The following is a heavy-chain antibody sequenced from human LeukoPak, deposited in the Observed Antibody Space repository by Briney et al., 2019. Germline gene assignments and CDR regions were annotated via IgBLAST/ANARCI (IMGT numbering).Heavy chain of an antibody. CDR3: ARDQGLKVPAAIRIAAAGKGVFDI. D-gene: IGHD6-13*01. V-gene: IGHV1-18*01. CDR1: GYTFTSYG. CDR2: ISAYNGNT. Sequence: GASVKVSCKASGYTFTSYGISWVRQAPGQGLEWMGWISAYNGNTNYAQKLQGRVTMTTDTSTSTAYMELRSLRSDDTAVYYCARDQGLKVPAAIRIAAAGKGVFDIRGQGTMVSVSS. J-gene: IGHJ3*02.